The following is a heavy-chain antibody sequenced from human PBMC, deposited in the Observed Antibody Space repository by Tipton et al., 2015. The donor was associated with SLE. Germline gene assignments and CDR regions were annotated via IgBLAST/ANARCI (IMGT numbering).Heavy chain of an antibody. J-gene: IGHJ5*02. D-gene: IGHD4-17*01. CDR1: GYTFTTFD. CDR3: ARADYGDYDNWFDP. CDR2: ISAYNGNT. V-gene: IGHV1-18*01. Sequence: QLVQSGPEVKKPGASVKVSCKASGYTFTTFDINWVRQAPGQGLEWMGWISAYNGNTNYAQKLQGRVTMTTDTSTSTAYMELSSLTSEDTAVYYCARADYGDYDNWFDPWGQGTLVTVSS.